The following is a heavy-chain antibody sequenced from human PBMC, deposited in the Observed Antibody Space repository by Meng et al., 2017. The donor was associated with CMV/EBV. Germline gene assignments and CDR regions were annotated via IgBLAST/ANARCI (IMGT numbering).Heavy chain of an antibody. CDR1: VYTFTSYD. CDR2: MNPNSGNT. CDR3: ARGLERGPYCSSTSCYENWFDP. D-gene: IGHD2-2*01. Sequence: SVTVSCMACVYTFTSYDINWLRQATGQGLEWMGWMNPNSGNTGYAQKLQGRVTITRNTSISTDYMELSSLRSEDTAVYYCARGLERGPYCSSTSCYENWFDPWGQGTLVTVSS. J-gene: IGHJ5*02. V-gene: IGHV1-8*03.